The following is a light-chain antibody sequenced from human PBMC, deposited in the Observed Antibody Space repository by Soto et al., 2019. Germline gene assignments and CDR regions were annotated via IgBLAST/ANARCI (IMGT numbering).Light chain of an antibody. CDR1: QSISSY. J-gene: IGKJ2*01. CDR2: AAS. CDR3: QQSYSTPPYT. V-gene: IGKV1-39*01. Sequence: DLQMTQSPSSLSASVGDRVTITCRASQSISSYLNWYQQKPGKATKLLSYAASSLQSGVPSRFSGSGSETDFTLTISSLQPEDFATYYCQQSYSTPPYTFGQGTKLEIK.